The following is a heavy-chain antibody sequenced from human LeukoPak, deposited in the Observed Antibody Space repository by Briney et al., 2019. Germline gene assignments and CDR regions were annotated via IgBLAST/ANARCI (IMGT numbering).Heavy chain of an antibody. CDR1: GFTFSSYS. J-gene: IGHJ4*02. Sequence: GGSLRLSCAASGFTFSSYSMNWVRQAPGKGLEWVSSISSSSSYIYYADSVKGRFTISRDNAKNSLYLQMNSLRAEDTAVYYCASVAPWGYDFRVGPFDYWGQGTLVTVSS. CDR2: ISSSSSYI. V-gene: IGHV3-21*01. CDR3: ASVAPWGYDFRVGPFDY. D-gene: IGHD5-12*01.